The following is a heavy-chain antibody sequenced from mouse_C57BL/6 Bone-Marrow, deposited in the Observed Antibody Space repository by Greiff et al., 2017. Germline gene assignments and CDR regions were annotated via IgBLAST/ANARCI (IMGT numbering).Heavy chain of an antibody. CDR1: GFSLTSYG. D-gene: IGHD1-1*01. CDR3: ARKNYGSIYWYFDV. V-gene: IGHV2-2*01. Sequence: VQLQQSGPGLVPPSQSLSITCTVSGFSLTSYGVHWVRQSPGKGLEWLGVIWSGGSTDYNAAFISRLSISKDNSKSQVFFKMNSLQSDDTAIYYCARKNYGSIYWYFDVWGTGTTVTVSS. CDR2: IWSGGST. J-gene: IGHJ1*03.